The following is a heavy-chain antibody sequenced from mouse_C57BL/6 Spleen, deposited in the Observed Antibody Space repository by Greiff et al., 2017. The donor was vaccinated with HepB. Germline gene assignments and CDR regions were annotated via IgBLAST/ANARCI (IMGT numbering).Heavy chain of an antibody. V-gene: IGHV5-4*01. CDR3: ARDRGPYYFDY. CDR2: ISNGGSYT. Sequence: DVKLVESGGGLVKPGGSLKLSCPASGSTFSSYAMPWVRQTPEKSLEWVATISNGGSYTYYPDNVKDRFTISRDNAKNNLYLQMSHLKSEDTAMYYCARDRGPYYFDYWGQGTTLTVSS. CDR1: GSTFSSYA. J-gene: IGHJ2*01.